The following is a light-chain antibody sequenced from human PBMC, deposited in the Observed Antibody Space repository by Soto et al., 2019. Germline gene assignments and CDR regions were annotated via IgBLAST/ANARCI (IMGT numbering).Light chain of an antibody. J-gene: IGLJ1*01. V-gene: IGLV2-14*01. CDR3: SSYTSSSTPPYV. Sequence: QSALTQPASVSGSPGQSITISCTGTSSDVGGYNYVSWYQQHPGKAPKLMIYDVSNRPSGVSNRFSGSKSGNTASLTISGLQAEDESYYYCSSYTSSSTPPYVFGTRSKVTVL. CDR1: SSDVGGYNY. CDR2: DVS.